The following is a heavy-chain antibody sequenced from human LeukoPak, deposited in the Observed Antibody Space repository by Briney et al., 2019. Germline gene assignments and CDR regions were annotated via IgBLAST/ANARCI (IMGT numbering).Heavy chain of an antibody. V-gene: IGHV4-59*01. CDR2: IYHSGST. J-gene: IGHJ4*02. CDR1: GASISSYY. Sequence: PSETLSLTCTVSGASISSYYWSWIRQPPGKGLEWVGYIYHSGSTNYNPSLKTRVTISVDMSKNQFSLKLTSVTAADTAVYYCARDTRVYDSSGYHYFDYWGQGSLVTVS. CDR3: ARDTRVYDSSGYHYFDY. D-gene: IGHD3-22*01.